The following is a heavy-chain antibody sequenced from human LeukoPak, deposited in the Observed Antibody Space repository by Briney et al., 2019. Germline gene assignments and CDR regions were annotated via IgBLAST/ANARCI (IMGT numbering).Heavy chain of an antibody. D-gene: IGHD3-10*01. CDR2: IYSGGST. V-gene: IGHV3-53*01. CDR3: ARAGNYYGSGSYYKPYYYYYYGMDV. Sequence: PGGSLRLSCAASGFTVSSNYMSWVRQAPGKGLEWVSVIYSGGSTYYADSVKGRFTISRDNSKNTLYLQMNSLRAEDTAVYYCARAGNYYGSGSYYKPYYYYYYGMDVWGQGTTVTVS. J-gene: IGHJ6*02. CDR1: GFTVSSNY.